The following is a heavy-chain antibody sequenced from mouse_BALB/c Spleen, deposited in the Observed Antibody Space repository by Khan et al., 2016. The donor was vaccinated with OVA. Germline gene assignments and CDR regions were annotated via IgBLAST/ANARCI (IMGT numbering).Heavy chain of an antibody. V-gene: IGHV2-9*02. D-gene: IGHD1-2*01. J-gene: IGHJ3*01. CDR2: IWAGGST. CDR3: GRDTTATPY. Sequence: QVTLKESGPGLVAPSQSLSITCTVSGFSLTSYGVHWVRQPPGKGLEWLGIIWAGGSTNYNSPLMSRLSISKDNSNSQVFLKMNSLQDDTTTLYYCGRDTTATPYWGQGTLVTVSA. CDR1: GFSLTSYG.